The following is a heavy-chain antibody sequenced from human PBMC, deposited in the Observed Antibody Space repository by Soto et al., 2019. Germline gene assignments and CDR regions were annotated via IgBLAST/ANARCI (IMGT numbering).Heavy chain of an antibody. J-gene: IGHJ6*02. V-gene: IGHV3-74*01. CDR2: INSDGSTT. Sequence: GGSLRLSCAASGFTFSTYWMHWVRQAPGRGLVWVSRINSDGSTTNYADSVKGRFTISRDNAKNTLYLQMNSLRAEDTAVYYCARDAYYDMGVWGQGTTVTVSS. CDR1: GFTFSTYW. CDR3: ARDAYYDMGV.